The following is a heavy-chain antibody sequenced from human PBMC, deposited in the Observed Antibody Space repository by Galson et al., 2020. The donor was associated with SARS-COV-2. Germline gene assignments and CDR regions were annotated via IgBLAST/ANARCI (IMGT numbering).Heavy chain of an antibody. Sequence: GGSLRLSCAASGFTFHTFGMHWVRQAPGKGLEWVAFIRFDGGAKYFADSVKGRFTISRDNSKNTLFLQMNSLRAEDTAVYYCAKVNDLWSGYVDSYYLDVWGKGTTVTVSS. D-gene: IGHD3-3*01. J-gene: IGHJ6*03. V-gene: IGHV3-30*02. CDR3: AKVNDLWSGYVDSYYLDV. CDR1: GFTFHTFG. CDR2: IRFDGGAK.